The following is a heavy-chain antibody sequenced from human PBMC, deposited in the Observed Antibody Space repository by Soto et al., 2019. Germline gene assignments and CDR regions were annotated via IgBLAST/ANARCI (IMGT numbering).Heavy chain of an antibody. Sequence: QVQRVQSGAEVKKPGASVKVSCKASGYTFTSYGISWVRQASGQGLEWMGWISAYNGNTKYVQKLQGRVTMTTDTSTSTAYMELRSLRSDDTAVYYCARDEAYKWNDGGWFDPWGQGTLVTVSS. V-gene: IGHV1-18*01. CDR1: GYTFTSYG. J-gene: IGHJ5*02. CDR3: ARDEAYKWNDGGWFDP. D-gene: IGHD1-1*01. CDR2: ISAYNGNT.